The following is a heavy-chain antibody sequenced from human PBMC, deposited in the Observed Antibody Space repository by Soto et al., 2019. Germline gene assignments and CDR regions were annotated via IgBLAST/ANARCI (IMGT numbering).Heavy chain of an antibody. CDR1: GYAFSSNY. CDR2: INPSNGRT. Sequence: ASVKVSCKASGYAFSSNYIHWVRQASGQGLEWMGVINPSNGRTTYAQNFQDRVTMTRDTSTSTVYIELRSLSSDATAVYYCARRGFDYWGQGTPVTSPQ. V-gene: IGHV1-46*01. CDR3: ARRGFDY. J-gene: IGHJ4*02.